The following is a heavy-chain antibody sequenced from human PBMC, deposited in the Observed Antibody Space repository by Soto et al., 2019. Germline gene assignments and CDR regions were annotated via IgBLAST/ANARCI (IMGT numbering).Heavy chain of an antibody. Sequence: EVQLLESGGGLVQPGGSLRLSCAASGFTFSSYAMSWVRQAPGKGLEWVSAISGSGGSTYYADSVKGRFTISRDNSKNTLYLQLNSLRAEDTAVYYCAKDISGRPDPDYWGQGTLVTVSS. CDR1: GFTFSSYA. V-gene: IGHV3-23*01. CDR2: ISGSGGST. D-gene: IGHD3-10*01. J-gene: IGHJ4*02. CDR3: AKDISGRPDPDY.